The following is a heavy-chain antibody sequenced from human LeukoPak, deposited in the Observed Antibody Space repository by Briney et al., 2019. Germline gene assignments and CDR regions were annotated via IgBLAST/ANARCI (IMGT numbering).Heavy chain of an antibody. Sequence: SETLSLTCAVSGGSISSGGYSWSWIRQPPGKGLEWIGYIYHSGSTYYNPSLKSRVTISVDRSKNPFSLKLSSVTAADTAVYYCAREKSPERKTWLQLGAFDVWGQGTVVTVSS. CDR2: IYHSGST. CDR3: AREKSPERKTWLQLGAFDV. V-gene: IGHV4-30-2*01. J-gene: IGHJ3*01. D-gene: IGHD5-24*01. CDR1: GGSISSGGYS.